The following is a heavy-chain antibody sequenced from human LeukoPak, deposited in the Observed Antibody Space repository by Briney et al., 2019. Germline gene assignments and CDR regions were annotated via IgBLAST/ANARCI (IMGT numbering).Heavy chain of an antibody. D-gene: IGHD3/OR15-3a*01. J-gene: IGHJ4*02. CDR2: IYYSGST. CDR3: ARHRDYYFDY. Sequence: PSETLSLTCTVSGGSISSSSYYWGWIRQPPATGLEWIGSIYYSGSTYYNPSLKSRVTISVDTSKNQFSLKLSSVTAADTAVYYCARHRDYYFDYWGQGTLVTVSS. V-gene: IGHV4-39*01. CDR1: GGSISSSSYY.